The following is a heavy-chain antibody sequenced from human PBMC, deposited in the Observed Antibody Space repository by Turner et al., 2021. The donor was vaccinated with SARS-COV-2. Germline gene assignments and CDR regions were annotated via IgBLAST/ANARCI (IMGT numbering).Heavy chain of an antibody. V-gene: IGHV3-21*01. CDR1: GFTFSSYS. CDR3: ARARWHYYDSSGYYPDAFDI. CDR2: ISRSSSYI. Sequence: EVHLVESGGGLVKPGGSLRLSCAASGFTFSSYSMNWVRQAPGKGLEWVSSISRSSSYIYYADSVKGRFTISRDNAKNSLYLQVNSLRAEDTAVYYCARARWHYYDSSGYYPDAFDIWGQGTMVTVSS. D-gene: IGHD3-22*01. J-gene: IGHJ3*02.